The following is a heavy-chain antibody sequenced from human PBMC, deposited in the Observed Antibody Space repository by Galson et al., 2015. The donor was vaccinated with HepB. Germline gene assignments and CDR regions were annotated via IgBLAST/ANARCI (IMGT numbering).Heavy chain of an antibody. D-gene: IGHD3-3*01. CDR2: IGTAGDP. Sequence: SLRLSCAASGFTFSSYDMHWVRQATGKGLEWVSAIGTAGDPYYPGSVKGRFTISRENAKNSLYLQMNSLRAGDTAVYYCARGGITIRTVDGTWGAFDIWGQGTMVTVSS. CDR3: ARGGITIRTVDGTWGAFDI. J-gene: IGHJ3*02. CDR1: GFTFSSYD. V-gene: IGHV3-13*05.